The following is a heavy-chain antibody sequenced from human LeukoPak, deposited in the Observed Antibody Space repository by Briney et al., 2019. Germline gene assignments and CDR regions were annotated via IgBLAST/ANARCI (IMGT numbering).Heavy chain of an antibody. CDR1: GYTFTSYD. CDR3: ARDWNWNYGLDY. D-gene: IGHD1-7*01. Sequence: ASVKVSCKASGYTFTSYDINWVRQATGQGLEWMGWMNPNSGNTGYAQKFQGRVTMTRNTSISTAYMELSSLRSEDTAVYYCARDWNWNYGLDYWGQGTLVTVSS. V-gene: IGHV1-8*01. J-gene: IGHJ4*02. CDR2: MNPNSGNT.